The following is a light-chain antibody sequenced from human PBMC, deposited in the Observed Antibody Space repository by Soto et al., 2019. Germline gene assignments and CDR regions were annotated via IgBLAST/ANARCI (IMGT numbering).Light chain of an antibody. J-gene: IGKJ5*01. CDR2: AAS. V-gene: IGKV1-39*01. CDR1: RSIGNN. Sequence: EIQVTQSPTSLSASVGDRVTITCRASRSIGNNLNWYQQRPGKAPQRLIYAASSLQSGVPSRFSGSSSGTDFTLTINSLQPEDFATYYCQQIFRPHIAFGQGTRL. CDR3: QQIFRPHIA.